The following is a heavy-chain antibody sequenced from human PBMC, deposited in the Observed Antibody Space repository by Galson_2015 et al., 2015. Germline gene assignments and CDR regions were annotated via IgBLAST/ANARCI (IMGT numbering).Heavy chain of an antibody. J-gene: IGHJ4*02. Sequence: SLRLSCAASGFTFDDYAMHWVRQAPGKGLEWVSGISWNSGSIGYADSVKGRLTISRDNAKNSLYLQMNSLRAEDTALYYCAKDMASSYYDSSGHPGVDYWGQGTLVTVSS. CDR2: ISWNSGSI. V-gene: IGHV3-9*01. CDR3: AKDMASSYYDSSGHPGVDY. D-gene: IGHD3-22*01. CDR1: GFTFDDYA.